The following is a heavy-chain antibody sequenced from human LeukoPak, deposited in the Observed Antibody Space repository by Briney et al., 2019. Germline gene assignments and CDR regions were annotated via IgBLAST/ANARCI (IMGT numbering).Heavy chain of an antibody. CDR3: ARRTHYYDSSGFWYFDL. J-gene: IGHJ2*01. CDR2: IYYSGST. V-gene: IGHV4-39*01. D-gene: IGHD3-22*01. CDR1: GGPISSSSYY. Sequence: SETLSLTCTVSGGPISSSSYYWGWIRQPPGKGLEWIGTIYYSGSTYYNPSLKSRVTISVDTSKNQFSLKLSSVTAADTAVYYCARRTHYYDSSGFWYFDLWGRGTLVTVSS.